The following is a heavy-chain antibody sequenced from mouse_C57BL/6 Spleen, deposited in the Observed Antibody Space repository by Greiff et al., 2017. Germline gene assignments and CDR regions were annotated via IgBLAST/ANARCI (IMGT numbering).Heavy chain of an antibody. D-gene: IGHD4-1*01. CDR1: GYSITSGYY. J-gene: IGHJ4*01. Sequence: EVQVVESGPGLVKPSQSLSLSCSASGYSITSGYYWNWIRQSPGNKLEWMGYISYDGSNNYNPSLKNQTTITRDTSTNKSFLKLNSVTTEDTATYDCARGSNWDGDYCAMDYWGQGTSVTVSS. CDR3: ARGSNWDGDYCAMDY. V-gene: IGHV3-6*01. CDR2: ISYDGSN.